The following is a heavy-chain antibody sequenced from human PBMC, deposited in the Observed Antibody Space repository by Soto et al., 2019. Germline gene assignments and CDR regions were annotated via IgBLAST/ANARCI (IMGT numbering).Heavy chain of an antibody. CDR1: GFSLSTSGVG. Sequence: QITLKESGPTLVKPTQTLTLTCTFSGFSLSTSGVGVGWIRQPPGKALEWLALIYWDDDKRSSPSLKSRLTITKDTSKNQVVLTMTNMDPVDTATYYCAHRALWFEELGFDYWGQGTLVTVSS. D-gene: IGHD3-10*01. V-gene: IGHV2-5*02. J-gene: IGHJ4*02. CDR2: IYWDDDK. CDR3: AHRALWFEELGFDY.